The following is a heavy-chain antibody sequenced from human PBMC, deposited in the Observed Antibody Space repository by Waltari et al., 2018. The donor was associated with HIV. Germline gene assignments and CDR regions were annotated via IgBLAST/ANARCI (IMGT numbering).Heavy chain of an antibody. Sequence: QVHLVQSGAEVKKPGASVTVSCTASGYSFTSYDIHWVRPATGQGLEWMGWMNPNSGNTGYAQRFQGRVTMTRDTSISTAYMELSSLRSEDTAVYYCARGLTWSGYWHFDYWGQGTLVTVSS. CDR1: GYSFTSYD. CDR2: MNPNSGNT. D-gene: IGHD3-3*01. J-gene: IGHJ4*02. CDR3: ARGLTWSGYWHFDY. V-gene: IGHV1-8*01.